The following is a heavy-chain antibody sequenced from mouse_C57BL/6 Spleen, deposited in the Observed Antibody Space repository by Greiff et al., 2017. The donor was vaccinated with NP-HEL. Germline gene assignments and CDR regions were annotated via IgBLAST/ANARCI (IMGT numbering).Heavy chain of an antibody. V-gene: IGHV10-1*01. CDR1: GFSFNTYA. J-gene: IGHJ1*03. CDR2: IRSKSNNYAT. Sequence: DVKLVESGGGLVQPKGSLKLSCAASGFSFNTYAMNWVRQAPGKGLEWVARIRSKSNNYATYYADSVKDRFTISRDDSESMLYLQMNNLKTEDTAMYYCVRTPDGYWYFDVWGTGTTVTVSS. D-gene: IGHD2-3*01. CDR3: VRTPDGYWYFDV.